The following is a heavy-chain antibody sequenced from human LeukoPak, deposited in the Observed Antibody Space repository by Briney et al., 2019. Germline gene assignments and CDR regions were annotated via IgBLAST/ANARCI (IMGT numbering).Heavy chain of an antibody. D-gene: IGHD3-16*02. CDR3: ASLYDYVWGSYRENAFDI. Sequence: SETLSLTCTVSGGSVSSGSYYWSWIWQPPGKGLEWIGYIYYSGSTNYNPSLKSRVTISVDTSKNQFSLKLSSVTAADTAVYYCASLYDYVWGSYRENAFDIWGQGTMVTVSS. CDR2: IYYSGST. V-gene: IGHV4-61*01. CDR1: GGSVSSGSYY. J-gene: IGHJ3*02.